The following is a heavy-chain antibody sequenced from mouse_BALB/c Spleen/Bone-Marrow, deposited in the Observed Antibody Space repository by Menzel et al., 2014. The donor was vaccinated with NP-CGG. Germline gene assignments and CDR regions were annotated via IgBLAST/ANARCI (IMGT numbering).Heavy chain of an antibody. J-gene: IGHJ3*01. V-gene: IGHV1-7*01. D-gene: IGHD4-1*01. Sequence: QVHVKQSGAELAKPGASVKMSCKVSDYTFTTYWMHWVKQRPGQGLEWIGYIDPRTGYTEYIQKFKDKATLTADKSSSTAYMQLSSLTSEDSAVYYCARYWDAYWGQGTLVTVSA. CDR1: DYTFTTYW. CDR2: IDPRTGYT. CDR3: ARYWDAY.